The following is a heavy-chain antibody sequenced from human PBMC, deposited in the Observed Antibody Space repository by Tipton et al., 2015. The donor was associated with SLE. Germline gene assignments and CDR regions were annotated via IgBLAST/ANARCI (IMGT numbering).Heavy chain of an antibody. CDR1: GGSISSGGYY. CDR2: IYNSGST. V-gene: IGHV4-31*03. Sequence: TLSLTCTVSGGSISSGGYYWTWIRQHPGKGLEWIGYIYNSGSTYYKPSLKSRVTISADTSKNQFSLKLYSVTAADTAVYYCARDLGSWGFDYWGQGTLVTVSS. D-gene: IGHD2-15*01. J-gene: IGHJ4*02. CDR3: ARDLGSWGFDY.